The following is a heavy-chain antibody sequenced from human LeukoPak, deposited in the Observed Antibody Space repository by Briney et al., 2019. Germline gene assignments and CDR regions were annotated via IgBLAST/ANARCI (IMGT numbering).Heavy chain of an antibody. CDR3: ARGPYDILTGQPFYYFDY. CDR2: VIPIFGTA. V-gene: IGHV1-69*01. D-gene: IGHD3-9*01. J-gene: IGHJ4*02. CDR1: GGTFSSYA. Sequence: EASVKVSCKATGGTFSSYAISWVRQGPGQGLEWMGGVIPIFGTANYAQKFQGRVTITADESTSTAYMELSSLRSEDTAAYYCARGPYDILTGQPFYYFDYWGQGTLVTVSS.